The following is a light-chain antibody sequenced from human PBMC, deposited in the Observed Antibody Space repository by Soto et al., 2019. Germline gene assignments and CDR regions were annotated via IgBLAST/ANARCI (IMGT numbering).Light chain of an antibody. J-gene: IGLJ3*02. V-gene: IGLV2-14*01. CDR2: EVS. CDR3: SSYTSTSTVL. CDR1: NNDVGGFNY. Sequence: QSALTQPASVSGSPGQSITISCTGTNNDVGGFNYVSWYQQHPGKAPKLLIYEVSNRPSGVSNRFSGSKSGNTASLTLSGLQAEDAADYYCSSYTSTSTVLFGGWTKRTV.